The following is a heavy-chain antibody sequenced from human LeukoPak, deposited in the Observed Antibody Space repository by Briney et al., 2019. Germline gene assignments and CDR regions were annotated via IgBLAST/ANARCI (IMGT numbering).Heavy chain of an antibody. J-gene: IGHJ4*02. CDR3: AKGFGREWGGEY. CDR1: GGSISSSSYY. D-gene: IGHD3-16*01. CDR2: IYYSGST. Sequence: PSETLSLTCTVSGGSISSSSYYWGWIRQPPGKGLEWIGSIYYSGSTYYNPSLKSRVTISVDTSKNQFSLKLSSVTAADTAVYYCAKGFGREWGGEYWGQGTLVTVSS. V-gene: IGHV4-39*07.